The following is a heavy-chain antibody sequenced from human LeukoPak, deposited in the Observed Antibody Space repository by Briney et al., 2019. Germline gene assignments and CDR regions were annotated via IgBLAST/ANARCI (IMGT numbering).Heavy chain of an antibody. CDR1: GFTFSSYA. CDR2: ISGSGGST. D-gene: IGHD4-17*01. V-gene: IGHV3-23*01. Sequence: GGFLRLSCAASGFTFSSYAMSWVRQAPGKGLGWVSGISGSGGSTYYADSVKGRFTISRDNAKNSLYLQMNSLRAEDTAVYYCAAVTTFWFDPWGQGTLVTVSS. J-gene: IGHJ5*02. CDR3: AAVTTFWFDP.